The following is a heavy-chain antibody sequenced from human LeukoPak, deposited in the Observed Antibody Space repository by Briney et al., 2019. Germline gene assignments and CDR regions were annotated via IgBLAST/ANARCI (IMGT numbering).Heavy chain of an antibody. CDR3: AKDVRRLGIASSGFDY. J-gene: IGHJ4*02. V-gene: IGHV7-4-1*02. Sequence: ASVKVSCKASGFTLTNYAMNWVRQAPGQGLGWMGWINTNSGNPTYAQGFTGRFVFSVESSVSTTYLRISSLKAEDTAVYYCAKDVRRLGIASSGFDYWGQGSLVTVSS. CDR1: GFTLTNYA. CDR2: INTNSGNP. D-gene: IGHD6-13*01.